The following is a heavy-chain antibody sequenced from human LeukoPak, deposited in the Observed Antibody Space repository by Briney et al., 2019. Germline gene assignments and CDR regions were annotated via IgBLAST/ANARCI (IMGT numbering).Heavy chain of an antibody. J-gene: IGHJ4*02. V-gene: IGHV1-46*01. CDR1: GYTFTSYY. Sequence: VASVKVSCKASGYTFTSYYMHLVRQAPGQGLESMGIINPSGGSTSYAQKFQGRVTMTRDTSTSTVYMELISLRSEDTAVYYCAREDYGDSDYFDYWGQGTLVTVSS. CDR2: INPSGGST. D-gene: IGHD4-17*01. CDR3: AREDYGDSDYFDY.